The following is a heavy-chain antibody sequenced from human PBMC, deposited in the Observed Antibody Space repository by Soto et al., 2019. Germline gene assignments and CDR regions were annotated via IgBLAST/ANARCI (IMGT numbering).Heavy chain of an antibody. J-gene: IGHJ4*02. CDR1: GFTVSSNY. Sequence: GGSLRLSCAASGFTVSSNYLTWVRQAPGKGLEWVANMRQDGGEKYYVDSVKGRFTISRDNAKNSLYLQMNTLRPEDTAVYYCARILCSSTSCYTFDYWGQGTLVTVSS. CDR3: ARILCSSTSCYTFDY. D-gene: IGHD2-2*02. CDR2: MRQDGGEK. V-gene: IGHV3-7*03.